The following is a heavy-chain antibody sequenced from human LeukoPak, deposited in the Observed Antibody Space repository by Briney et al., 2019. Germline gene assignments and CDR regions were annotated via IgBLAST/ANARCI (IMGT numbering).Heavy chain of an antibody. J-gene: IGHJ3*02. Sequence: PSETLSLTCTVSGGSISSYYWSWIRQPPGKGLEWIGYIYYSGSTNYNPSLKSRVTISVDTSKNQFSLKLSSVTAADTAVYYCARDLVPAGAFDIWGQGTMVTVSS. D-gene: IGHD2-8*02. CDR3: ARDLVPAGAFDI. V-gene: IGHV4-59*01. CDR2: IYYSGST. CDR1: GGSISSYY.